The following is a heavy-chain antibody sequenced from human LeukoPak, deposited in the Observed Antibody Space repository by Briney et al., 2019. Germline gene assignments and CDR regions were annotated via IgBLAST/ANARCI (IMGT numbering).Heavy chain of an antibody. V-gene: IGHV3-7*01. D-gene: IGHD2-2*01. Sequence: PGGSLRLSCAASGFTFSSYWMSWVRQAPGKGLEWVANIKQDGSEKYYVDSVKGRFTISRDNAKNSLYLQMNSLRAEDTAVYYCARGGRREYQRSPVAFDIWGQGTMVTVSS. CDR2: IKQDGSEK. CDR1: GFTFSSYW. CDR3: ARGGRREYQRSPVAFDI. J-gene: IGHJ3*02.